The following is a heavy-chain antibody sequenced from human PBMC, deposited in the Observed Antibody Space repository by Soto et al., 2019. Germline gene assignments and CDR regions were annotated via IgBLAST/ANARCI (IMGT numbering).Heavy chain of an antibody. CDR1: GFSFSNHG. V-gene: IGHV3-30*18. D-gene: IGHD3-10*01. J-gene: IGHJ6*02. CDR2: ISYDGNVK. CDR3: AKDLKVSGGFHGSLNYYYGMDV. Sequence: GGSLRLSCAASGFSFSNHGMQWVRQAPGKGLEWVAVISYDGNVKYYTDSVKGRFTISRDNSQSTLFLQMDSLRPEDAAVYYCAKDLKVSGGFHGSLNYYYGMDVWGQGTTVTVSS.